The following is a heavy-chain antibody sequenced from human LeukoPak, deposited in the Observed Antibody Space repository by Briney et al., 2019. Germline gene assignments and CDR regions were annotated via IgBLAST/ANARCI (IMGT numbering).Heavy chain of an antibody. D-gene: IGHD4-11*01. CDR3: AREDTMTRVLDY. J-gene: IGHJ4*02. V-gene: IGHV4-34*01. CDR2: INHSGST. Sequence: SETLSLTCAVYGGSFSGYYWSWIRQPPGKGLEWIGEINHSGSTNYNPSLKSRVTISVDTSKNQFSLKLSSVTAADTAVYYCAREDTMTRVLDYWGQGTLVTVSS. CDR1: GGSFSGYY.